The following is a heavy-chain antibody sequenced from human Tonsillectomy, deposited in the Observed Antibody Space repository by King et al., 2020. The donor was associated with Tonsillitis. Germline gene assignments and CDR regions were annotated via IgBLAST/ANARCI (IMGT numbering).Heavy chain of an antibody. CDR1: GVSISAHY. V-gene: IGHV4-59*11. CDR2: THYSGST. D-gene: IGHD2-15*01. Sequence: VQLQESGPGLVKPSETLSLTCTVSGVSISAHYWSWIRQSPGKGLEWIGYTHYSGSTNYNPSLKSRVPISVDTSNNYFSLRLSSVTAADTAVYYCGKGGWSLDYWGRGTLVTVS. J-gene: IGHJ4*02. CDR3: GKGGWSLDY.